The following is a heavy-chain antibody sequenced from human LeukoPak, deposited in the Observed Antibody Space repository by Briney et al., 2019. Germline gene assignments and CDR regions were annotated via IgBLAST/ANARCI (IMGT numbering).Heavy chain of an antibody. V-gene: IGHV5-51*01. Sequence: GESLKISCKGSGYRFTSYWIGWVRQMPGKGLEWMGIIYPGDSDTRYSPSFQGQVTISADTSISTAYLQWSSLKASDTAMYYCASPTPPASSGAFDYGGQEPLVPVSS. CDR3: ASPTPPASSGAFDY. CDR2: IYPGDSDT. J-gene: IGHJ4*02. CDR1: GYRFTSYW. D-gene: IGHD6-25*01.